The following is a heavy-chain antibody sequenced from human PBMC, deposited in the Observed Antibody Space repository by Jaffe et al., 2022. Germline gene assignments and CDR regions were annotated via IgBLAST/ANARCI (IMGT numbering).Heavy chain of an antibody. CDR3: ARDRNDRGVGFDY. V-gene: IGHV4-59*01. CDR2: IYYSGST. CDR1: GGSISSYY. J-gene: IGHJ4*02. D-gene: IGHD1-26*01. Sequence: QVQLQESGPGLVKPSETLSLTCTVSGGSISSYYWSWIRQPPGKGLEWIGYIYYSGSTNYNPSLKSRVTISVDTSKNQFSLKLSSVTAADTAVYYCARDRNDRGVGFDYWGQGTLVTVSS.